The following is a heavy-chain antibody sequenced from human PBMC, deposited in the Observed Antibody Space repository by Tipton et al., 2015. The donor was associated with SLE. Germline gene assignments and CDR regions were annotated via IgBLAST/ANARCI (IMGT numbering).Heavy chain of an antibody. CDR3: AKDYNYDYPDYN. J-gene: IGHJ4*02. CDR1: GDSVSGYY. CDR2: IHDGGDV. D-gene: IGHD4-17*01. Sequence: TLSLTCGVSGDSVSGYYWSWIRQPPGKGLEWIGDIHDGGDVNHKPSLKSRVTISIDKSRNQFSLRLNSVTAADTAVYYCAKDYNYDYPDYNWGQGTLVIVSS. V-gene: IGHV4-34*01.